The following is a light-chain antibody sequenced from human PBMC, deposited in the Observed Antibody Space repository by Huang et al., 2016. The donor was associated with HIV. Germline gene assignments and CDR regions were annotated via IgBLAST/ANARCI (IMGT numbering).Light chain of an antibody. Sequence: DIVMTQSPLSLPVTPGEPASISCRSSQTLLHSKGYNYLDWYLQKPGQSPQLLIYLGSNRAPGVPDRFSGSGSGTYFTLKISRVEAEDVGVYYCMQALQTPRTFGQGTKVEIK. CDR2: LGS. CDR1: QTLLHSKGYNY. CDR3: MQALQTPRT. V-gene: IGKV2-28*01. J-gene: IGKJ1*01.